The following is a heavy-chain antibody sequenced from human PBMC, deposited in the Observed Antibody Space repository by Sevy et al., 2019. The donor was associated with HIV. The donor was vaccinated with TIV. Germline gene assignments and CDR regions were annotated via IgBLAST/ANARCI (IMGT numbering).Heavy chain of an antibody. CDR2: IYYSGPT. CDR1: GGSITSSNYY. CDR3: ARGPLEDYYGSGSSPYWYFDF. Sequence: SETLSLTCSVTGGSITSSNYYWGWIRQPPGKGLESIGTIYYSGPTYYNPSLKSRVTISVDTSKNQFSLRLSSVTAADTAVYYCARGPLEDYYGSGSSPYWYFDFWGRGTLVTVSS. J-gene: IGHJ2*01. V-gene: IGHV4-39*01. D-gene: IGHD3-10*01.